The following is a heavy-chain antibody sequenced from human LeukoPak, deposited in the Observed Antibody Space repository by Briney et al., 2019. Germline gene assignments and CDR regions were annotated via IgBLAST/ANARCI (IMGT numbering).Heavy chain of an antibody. CDR3: AREMAPPTAFDI. Sequence: SETLSLTCTVSGGSISSYYWSWIRQPPGKGLEWIGYIYYSGSTNYNPSLKSRVTISVDTSKNQFSLKLSSVTAADTAVYYCAREMAPPTAFDIWGQGTMVTVSS. V-gene: IGHV4-59*08. J-gene: IGHJ3*02. D-gene: IGHD5-24*01. CDR1: GGSISSYY. CDR2: IYYSGST.